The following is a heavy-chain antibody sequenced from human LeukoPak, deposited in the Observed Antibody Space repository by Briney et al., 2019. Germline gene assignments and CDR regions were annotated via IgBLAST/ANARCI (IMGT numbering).Heavy chain of an antibody. V-gene: IGHV3-7*03. CDR3: ARDDLFTMWD. J-gene: IGHJ4*02. D-gene: IGHD3-10*02. CDR2: IKQDGSEK. CDR1: GFIFSNYW. Sequence: GGSLRLSCAASGFIFSNYWMTWVRQAPGKGLEWVANIKQDGSEKYYVDSVKGGFTISRDNAKNSLYLQMNSLRAEDTAVYYCARDDLFTMWDWGQGTLVTVSS.